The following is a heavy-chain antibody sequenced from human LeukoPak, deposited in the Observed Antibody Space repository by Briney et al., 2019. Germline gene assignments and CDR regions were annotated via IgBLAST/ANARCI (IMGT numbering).Heavy chain of an antibody. CDR2: ISDIGSI. J-gene: IGHJ3*02. CDR1: GGSISSYY. V-gene: IGHV4-59*12. D-gene: IGHD1-26*01. CDR3: AMELPGDAFDI. Sequence: SETLSLTCTVSGGSISSYYWSCIRQPPGKGLEWIAYISDIGSINYHPSLKSRVTISLDTSKNQFSLKLSSVTAADTAVYYCAMELPGDAFDIWGQGTMVTVSS.